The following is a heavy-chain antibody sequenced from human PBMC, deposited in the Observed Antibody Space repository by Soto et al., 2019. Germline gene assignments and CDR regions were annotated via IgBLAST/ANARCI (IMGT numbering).Heavy chain of an antibody. CDR1: GYTFTSYC. CDR3: ARDTSSWYRVDY. D-gene: IGHD6-13*01. V-gene: IGHV1-46*01. J-gene: IGHJ4*02. CDR2: INPDGGTT. Sequence: QVLLVQSGAEVKKSGASVKVSCKASGYTFTSYCIHWVRQAPGQGLEWMGIINPDGGTTSYAQKFQGRITMTRDTSTSTRYMELSSLTSDDTAVYYCARDTSSWYRVDYWGQGSLVTVSS.